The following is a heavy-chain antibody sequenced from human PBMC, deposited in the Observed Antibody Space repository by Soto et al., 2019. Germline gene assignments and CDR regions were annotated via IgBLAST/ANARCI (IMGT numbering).Heavy chain of an antibody. V-gene: IGHV1-2*02. Sequence: ASVKVSCKASGYTFSDYYIHWVRQAPGQGLEWMGWINPNSGGTKYAPKFQGGVTMTRDTSITTAYMELSRLRSGATAVYYCAREPATAKPEGVDFWGQGTLLTVSS. CDR2: INPNSGGT. CDR1: GYTFSDYY. D-gene: IGHD1-1*01. CDR3: AREPATAKPEGVDF. J-gene: IGHJ4*02.